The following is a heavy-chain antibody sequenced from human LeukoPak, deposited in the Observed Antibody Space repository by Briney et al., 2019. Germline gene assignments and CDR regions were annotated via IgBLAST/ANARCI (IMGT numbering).Heavy chain of an antibody. V-gene: IGHV1-18*01. CDR1: GGTFSRYG. Sequence: ASVKVSCTASGGTFSRYGITWVRQAPGQGIEWMAWISGYDGRTNYAQKFQDRVIMTTDTSTSTAYMELRSLRSDDTAVYYCARDWNYRGLDVWGQGTTVTVSS. J-gene: IGHJ6*02. CDR2: ISGYDGRT. CDR3: ARDWNYRGLDV. D-gene: IGHD1-7*01.